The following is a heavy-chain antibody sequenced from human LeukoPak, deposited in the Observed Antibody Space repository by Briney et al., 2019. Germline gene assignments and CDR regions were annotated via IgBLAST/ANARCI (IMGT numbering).Heavy chain of an antibody. V-gene: IGHV3-48*03. Sequence: GGSLRLSCAASGFTFSSYEMNWVRQAPGKGLEWVSYISSSGSTIYYADSVKGRFTISRDNAKNSLYLQMNSLRAEDTAVYYCARLAGFPPGYFDYWGQGTLVTVSS. CDR1: GFTFSSYE. CDR3: ARLAGFPPGYFDY. CDR2: ISSSGSTI. D-gene: IGHD2/OR15-2a*01. J-gene: IGHJ4*02.